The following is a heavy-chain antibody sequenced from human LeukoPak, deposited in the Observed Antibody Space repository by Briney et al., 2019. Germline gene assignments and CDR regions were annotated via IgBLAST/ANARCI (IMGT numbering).Heavy chain of an antibody. CDR2: IRYDGSNK. V-gene: IGHV3-30*02. D-gene: IGHD6-13*01. J-gene: IGHJ4*02. CDR3: AKSPSSSWYLLDY. Sequence: GGSLRLSCAASGFTFSSYGMHWVRQAPGKGLEWVAFIRYDGSNKYYADPVKGRFTISRDNSKNTLYLQMNSLRAEDTAVYYCAKSPSSSWYLLDYWGQGTLVTVSS. CDR1: GFTFSSYG.